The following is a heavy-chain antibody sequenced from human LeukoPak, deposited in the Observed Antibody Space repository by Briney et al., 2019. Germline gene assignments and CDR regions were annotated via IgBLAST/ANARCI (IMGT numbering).Heavy chain of an antibody. CDR1: GGSISSYY. D-gene: IGHD3-10*01. J-gene: IGHJ6*03. Sequence: SETLSLTCTVSGGSISSYYWSWIRQPPGKRLEWIGLIYYSGSTNYTPSLKSRVTISVDTSKNHFSLKLSSMTAADTAVYYCARTTMVRGTYYMDVWGKGTTVTISS. CDR3: ARTTMVRGTYYMDV. CDR2: IYYSGST. V-gene: IGHV4-59*01.